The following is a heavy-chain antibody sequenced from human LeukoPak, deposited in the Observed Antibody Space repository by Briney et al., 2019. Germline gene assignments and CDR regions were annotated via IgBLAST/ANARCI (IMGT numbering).Heavy chain of an antibody. CDR2: ISGSGGST. D-gene: IGHD1-26*01. CDR1: GFTFSSYG. J-gene: IGHJ4*02. V-gene: IGHV3-23*01. Sequence: PGGSLRLSCAASGFTFSSYGMSWVRQAPGKGLEWVSAISGSGGSTYYADSVKGRFTISRDNSKNTLYLQMNSLRAEDTAVYYCAKDPVSSGVGSYGGRSYFDYWGQGTLVTVSS. CDR3: AKDPVSSGVGSYGGRSYFDY.